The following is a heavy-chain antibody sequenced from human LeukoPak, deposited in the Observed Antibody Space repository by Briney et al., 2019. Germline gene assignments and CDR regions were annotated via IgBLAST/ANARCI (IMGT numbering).Heavy chain of an antibody. CDR1: GFTFSSYG. V-gene: IGHV3-30*18. Sequence: GSLRLSCAASGFTFSSYGMHWVRQAPGKGLEWVAVISYDGSNKYYADSVKGRFTISRDNSKNTLYLQMNSLRAEDTAVYYCAKDPRSRWELLLRTTYYYYGMDVWGQGTTVTVSS. D-gene: IGHD1-26*01. CDR3: AKDPRSRWELLLRTTYYYYGMDV. CDR2: ISYDGSNK. J-gene: IGHJ6*02.